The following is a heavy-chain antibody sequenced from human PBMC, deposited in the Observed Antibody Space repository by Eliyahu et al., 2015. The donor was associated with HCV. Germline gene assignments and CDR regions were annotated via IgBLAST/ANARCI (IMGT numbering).Heavy chain of an antibody. D-gene: IGHD3-10*01. V-gene: IGHV3-48*02. Sequence: EVQLVESGGGLVQPGGSLRLSCAASGFTFSSYRMSWVRQAXGKGLEWVSYISSSSSTIYYADSVKGRFTISRDNAKNSLYLQMNSLSDEDTAVYYCVRVWFGESFLGEIWGQGTLVTVSS. J-gene: IGHJ4*02. CDR2: ISSSSSTI. CDR1: GFTFSSYR. CDR3: VRVWFGESFLGEI.